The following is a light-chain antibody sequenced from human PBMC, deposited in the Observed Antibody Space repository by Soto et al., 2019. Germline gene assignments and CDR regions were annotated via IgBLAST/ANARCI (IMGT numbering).Light chain of an antibody. CDR3: AAWDYSLNGLYV. V-gene: IGLV1-44*01. Sequence: QSVLTQPPSASGTPGQRVTISCSGGSSNIGSNAVTWYHQLPGTAPKLLIYSNNQRPSGVPDRFSGSKSGTSASLAIIGLQSEDEADYYCAAWDYSLNGLYVFGTGTKLTVL. CDR2: SNN. CDR1: SSNIGSNA. J-gene: IGLJ1*01.